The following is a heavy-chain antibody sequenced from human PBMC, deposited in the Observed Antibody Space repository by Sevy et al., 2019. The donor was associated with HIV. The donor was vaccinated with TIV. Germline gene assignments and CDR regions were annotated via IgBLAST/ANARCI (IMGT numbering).Heavy chain of an antibody. J-gene: IGHJ4*02. CDR3: TRWSGGQSTFDY. V-gene: IGHV3-49*04. CDR1: GFTFGDYA. D-gene: IGHD3-3*01. CDR2: IKSKAQGGTI. Sequence: GGSLRLSCTTSGFTFGDYAMNWVRQAPGKGLEWVAFIKSKAQGGTIDHAASVKGRFTISRDDSKSIAYLEMNNLKIEDSAVYYCTRWSGGQSTFDYWGQGTLVTVSS.